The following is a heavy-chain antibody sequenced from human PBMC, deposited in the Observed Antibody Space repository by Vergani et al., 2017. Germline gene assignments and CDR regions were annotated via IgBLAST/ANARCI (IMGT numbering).Heavy chain of an antibody. Sequence: QVQLQESGPGLVKPSETLSLTCTVSGGSISSYYWSWFRQPPGKGLEWIGYIYYSGSTNYNPSLKRRVTISVDTSKNQFSLKLSSVTAADTAVYYCAREVIAAAAPHFDYWGQGTLVTVSS. V-gene: IGHV4-59*01. CDR2: IYYSGST. CDR3: AREVIAAAAPHFDY. CDR1: GGSISSYY. J-gene: IGHJ4*02. D-gene: IGHD6-13*01.